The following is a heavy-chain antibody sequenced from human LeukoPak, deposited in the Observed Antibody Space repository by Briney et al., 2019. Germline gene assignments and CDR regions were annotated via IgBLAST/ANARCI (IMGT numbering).Heavy chain of an antibody. CDR3: ARVVTYYYDSSGLEGYFDY. D-gene: IGHD3-22*01. CDR2: ISYDGSNK. V-gene: IGHV3-30*03. J-gene: IGHJ4*02. CDR1: GFTFSSYG. Sequence: GGSLRLSCAASGFTFSSYGMHWVRQAPGKGLEWVAVISYDGSNKYYADSVKGRFTISRDNSKNTLYLQMNSLRAEDTAVYYCARVVTYYYDSSGLEGYFDYWGQGTLVTVSS.